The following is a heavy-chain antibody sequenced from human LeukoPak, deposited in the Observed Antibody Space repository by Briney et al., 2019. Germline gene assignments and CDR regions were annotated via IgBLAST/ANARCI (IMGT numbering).Heavy chain of an antibody. Sequence: HPGRSLRLSCAASGFTFSSYGMHWVRQAPGKGLEWVAVISYDGSNKYYADSVKGRFTISRDNSKNTLYLQMNSLRAEDTAVYYCARDLGYYDSSGYYSSWGQGTLVTVSS. CDR2: ISYDGSNK. D-gene: IGHD3-22*01. CDR1: GFTFSSYG. J-gene: IGHJ4*02. V-gene: IGHV3-30*03. CDR3: ARDLGYYDSSGYYSS.